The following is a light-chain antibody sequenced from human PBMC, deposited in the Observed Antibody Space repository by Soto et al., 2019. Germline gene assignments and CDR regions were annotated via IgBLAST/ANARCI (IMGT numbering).Light chain of an antibody. CDR2: DNN. J-gene: IGLJ2*01. Sequence: QSVLTQPPSVSAAPGQKVTISCSGSSSNIGNNYVSWYQQLPGTAPKLLICDNNKRHSGIPDRFSGSKSCTSATLGITGLQTGDEADYYCGTWDSSLSAVVFGGGTKLTVL. CDR3: GTWDSSLSAVV. V-gene: IGLV1-51*01. CDR1: SSNIGNNY.